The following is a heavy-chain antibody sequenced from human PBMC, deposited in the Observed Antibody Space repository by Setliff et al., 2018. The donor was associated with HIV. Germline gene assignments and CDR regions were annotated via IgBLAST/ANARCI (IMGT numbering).Heavy chain of an antibody. V-gene: IGHV1-46*01. Sequence: ASVKVSCKASGYTFTSYPMHWVRQAPGQGLEWMGVINTSGGSAGYAEKFRGRVTMTRDTSTSTVYMDLRNLRSEDTAVYYCARGERFCSGGVCYPEDYFDYWGQGTLVTVSS. CDR1: GYTFTSYP. CDR3: ARGERFCSGGVCYPEDYFDY. CDR2: INTSGGSA. D-gene: IGHD2-15*01. J-gene: IGHJ4*02.